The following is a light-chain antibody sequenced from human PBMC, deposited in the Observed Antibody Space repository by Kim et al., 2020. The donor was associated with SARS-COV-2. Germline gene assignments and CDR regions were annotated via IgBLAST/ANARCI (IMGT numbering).Light chain of an antibody. CDR3: SSYTSSSTLKV. CDR1: RSDVGGSNY. CDR2: DVS. Sequence: QSITSAGTGTRSDVGGSNYVSWYQQHPGKAPKLMMYDVSNRPSGVSNPFSGSKSGNTASLTISGLQAEDEADYYCSSYTSSSTLKVFGGGTQLTVL. V-gene: IGLV2-14*04. J-gene: IGLJ3*02.